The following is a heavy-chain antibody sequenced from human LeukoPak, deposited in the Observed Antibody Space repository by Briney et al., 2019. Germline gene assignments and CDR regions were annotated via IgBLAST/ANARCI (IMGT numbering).Heavy chain of an antibody. V-gene: IGHV3-23*01. CDR3: AKAAVIAVAGDI. D-gene: IGHD6-19*01. J-gene: IGHJ3*02. CDR1: GFTFSGYG. Sequence: GGSLRLSCAASGFTFSGYGMSWVRQAPGKGLKWVSAISGSGGSTYYADSVKGRFTISRDNSKNTLYLQMNSLRAGDTAVYYCAKAAVIAVAGDIWGQGTMVTVSS. CDR2: ISGSGGST.